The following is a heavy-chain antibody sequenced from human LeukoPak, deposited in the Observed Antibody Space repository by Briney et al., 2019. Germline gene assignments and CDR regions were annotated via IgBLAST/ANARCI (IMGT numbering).Heavy chain of an antibody. CDR3: SRGHYGPDY. CDR1: GFSYSGYS. V-gene: IGHV3-74*01. D-gene: IGHD3-16*01. Sequence: SGGSLRLSCTASGFSYSGYSMHWVRQAPGKGLEWVSGIQRDGSSPTYADSVKGRFTISRDNAKGSVYLQMNILRAEDTALYYCSRGHYGPDYWGQGTLVTVSS. CDR2: IQRDGSSP. J-gene: IGHJ4*02.